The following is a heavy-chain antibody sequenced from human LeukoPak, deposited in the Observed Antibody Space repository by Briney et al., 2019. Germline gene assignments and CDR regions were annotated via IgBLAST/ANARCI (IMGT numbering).Heavy chain of an antibody. D-gene: IGHD3-10*01. V-gene: IGHV4-31*03. CDR2: IYYSGST. CDR1: GGSISSGVYY. J-gene: IGHJ4*02. CDR3: ARVIGSSAISFDY. Sequence: SQTLSLTCTVSGGSISSGVYYWSWIRQHPGKGLEWIGYIYYSGSTYYNPSLKSRATISVDTSKNQFSLKLSSVTAADTAVYYCARVIGSSAISFDYWGQGTLVTVSS.